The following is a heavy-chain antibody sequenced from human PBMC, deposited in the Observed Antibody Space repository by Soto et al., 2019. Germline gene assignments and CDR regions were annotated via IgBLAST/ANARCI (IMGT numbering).Heavy chain of an antibody. CDR1: GGSISSGGYY. D-gene: IGHD2-2*01. Sequence: PSETLSLTCTVSGGSISSGGYYWSWIRQHPGKGLEWIGYIYYSGSTYYNPSLKSRVTISVDTSKNQFSLKLSSVTAADTAVYYCARVNGREPARDFDYWGQGTLVTVSS. CDR3: ARVNGREPARDFDY. CDR2: IYYSGST. J-gene: IGHJ4*02. V-gene: IGHV4-31*03.